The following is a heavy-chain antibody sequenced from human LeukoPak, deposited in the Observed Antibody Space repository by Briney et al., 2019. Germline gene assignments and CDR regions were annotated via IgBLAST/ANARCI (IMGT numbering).Heavy chain of an antibody. Sequence: GGSLRLSCVASGFFISTYNMNWVRQAPAKGLEWVSYIRSSSSTIYYADSVKGRFAISRDNAQNSLYLQMNSLRDDDTAVYYSARDVSGYPYWGQGTLVTVSS. CDR3: ARDVSGYPY. V-gene: IGHV3-48*02. CDR2: IRSSSSTI. CDR1: GFFISTYN. D-gene: IGHD5-12*01. J-gene: IGHJ4*02.